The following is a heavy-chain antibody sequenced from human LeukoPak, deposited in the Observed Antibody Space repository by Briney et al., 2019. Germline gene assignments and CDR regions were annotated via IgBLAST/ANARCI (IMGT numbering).Heavy chain of an antibody. V-gene: IGHV5-10-1*01. CDR1: GFTFTNYW. CDR2: VDHYASNV. D-gene: IGHD6-19*01. CDR3: ARLLGVAGTDF. Sequence: GGSLKISCQGPGFTFTNYWISWVRQVPGKGLEWLGKVDHYASNVNYTPSFQGTVTLSVDRSASTAYLHWTSLRASDTATYYSARLLGVAGTDFCGQGT. J-gene: IGHJ1*01.